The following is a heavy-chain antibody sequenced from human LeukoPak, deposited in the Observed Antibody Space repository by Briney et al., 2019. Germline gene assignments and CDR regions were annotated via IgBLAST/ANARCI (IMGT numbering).Heavy chain of an antibody. CDR3: AKSGGYGLIDY. J-gene: IGHJ4*01. D-gene: IGHD6-25*01. CDR1: GVSISSSSYY. Sequence: PSETLSLTCNVSGVSISSSSYYWGWIRQPPGKGLEWVGSIYSSGSTYYNSSLKSRVTISIDTSKNQVSLKMSSVTAADTAVYYCAKSGGYGLIDYWGQGTLVTVSS. V-gene: IGHV4-39*01. CDR2: IYSSGST.